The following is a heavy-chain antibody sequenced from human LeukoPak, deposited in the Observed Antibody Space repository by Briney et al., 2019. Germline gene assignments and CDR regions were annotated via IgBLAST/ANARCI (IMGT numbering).Heavy chain of an antibody. V-gene: IGHV3-7*02. D-gene: IGHD1-1*01. CDR1: GFMFSGYR. Sequence: GGSLRLSCTASGFMFSGYRMSWGRQAPGKGLEWVAHIKSDGSQTYHLDSVKGRFTISKDNAKNSLDLQMNTLRAEDTAVYYCAMLSQYTLVASGQGTTVTVSS. CDR3: AMLSQYTLVA. CDR2: IKSDGSQT. J-gene: IGHJ6*02.